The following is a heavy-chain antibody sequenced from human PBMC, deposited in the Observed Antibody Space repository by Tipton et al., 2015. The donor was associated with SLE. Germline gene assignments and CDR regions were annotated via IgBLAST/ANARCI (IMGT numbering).Heavy chain of an antibody. J-gene: IGHJ2*01. CDR2: IYYSGST. D-gene: IGHD1-1*01. V-gene: IGHV4-30-4*01. Sequence: GLVKPSETLSLTCTVSGGSISSGDYYWSWIRQPPGKGLEWIGYIYYSGSTYYNPSLKSRVTISVDTSKNQFSLKLSSVTAADTAVYYCARVVNWDWYFDLWGRGTLVTVSS. CDR1: GGSISSGDYY. CDR3: ARVVNWDWYFDL.